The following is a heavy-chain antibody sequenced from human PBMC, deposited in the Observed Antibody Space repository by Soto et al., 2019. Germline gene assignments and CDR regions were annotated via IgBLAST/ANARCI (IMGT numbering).Heavy chain of an antibody. D-gene: IGHD6-13*01. J-gene: IGHJ4*02. CDR1: GGTFSSYP. CDR2: IIPILGIA. V-gene: IGHV1-69*02. CDR3: ASLATADTLDY. Sequence: QVQLVQSGAEVKKPGSSVKVSCKASGGTFSSYPISWVRQAPGQGLEWMGRIIPILGIANYAQKFQGRVTITAAKSTSTAYMELSSLRSEDTAVYYCASLATADTLDYWGQGTLVTVSS.